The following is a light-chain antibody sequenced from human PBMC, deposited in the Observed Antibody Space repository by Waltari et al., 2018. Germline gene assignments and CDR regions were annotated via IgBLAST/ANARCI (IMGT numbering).Light chain of an antibody. V-gene: IGKV4-1*01. J-gene: IGKJ1*01. CDR2: WAS. CDR1: QSVLYSSNNNNY. CDR3: QQYYTTPWT. Sequence: DIVMTQSPDSLAVSLGERATINCKSNQSVLYSSNNNNYLAWYQQKPRQPPKLLIYWASTREAGVPDRFSCGGSGTDFTLAISSLQAEDVAVYYCQQYYTTPWTFGQGTKVEI.